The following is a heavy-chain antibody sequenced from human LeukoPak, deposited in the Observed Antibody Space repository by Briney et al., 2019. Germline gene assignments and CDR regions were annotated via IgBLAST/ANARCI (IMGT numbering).Heavy chain of an antibody. CDR2: IYYSGST. V-gene: IGHV4-59*01. D-gene: IGHD6-19*01. CDR3: ARVIAVAGTGYFYMDV. CDR1: GGSITSYY. Sequence: SETLSLTCTVSGGSITSYYWSWIRQPPGKGLEWIGYIYYSGSTNYNPSLKSRVTISVDTPKNQSSLKLSSVTAADTAVYYCARVIAVAGTGYFYMDVWGKGTTVTVSS. J-gene: IGHJ6*03.